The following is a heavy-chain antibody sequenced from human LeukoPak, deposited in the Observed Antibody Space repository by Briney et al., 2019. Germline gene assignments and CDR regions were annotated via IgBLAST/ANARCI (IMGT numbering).Heavy chain of an antibody. V-gene: IGHV3-23*01. CDR3: ACSLRRGYCSGGSCYARENWFDP. Sequence: GGSLRLSCAASGFTFSSYGMSWVRQAPGKGLEWVSAISGSGGSTYYADSVKGRFTISRDNSKNTLYLQMNSLRAEDTAVYYCACSLRRGYCSGGSCYARENWFDPWGQGNLVTVSS. CDR2: ISGSGGST. J-gene: IGHJ5*02. D-gene: IGHD2-15*01. CDR1: GFTFSSYG.